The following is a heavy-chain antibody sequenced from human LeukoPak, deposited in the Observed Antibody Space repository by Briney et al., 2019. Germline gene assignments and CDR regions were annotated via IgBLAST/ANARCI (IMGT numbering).Heavy chain of an antibody. CDR1: GYAFTCYG. D-gene: IGHD6-13*01. J-gene: IGHJ6*03. CDR3: AREPRGIAAAGMLSQPGRSHYYYYYYMDV. CDR2: ISVFIGNT. V-gene: IGHV1-18*01. Sequence: GASGNFSCKASGYAFTCYGITWVRPATGQGLGWMGWISVFIGNTKYTQKLQGRVTMTTDTSTRTASMELRSLRSDATAVYYCAREPRGIAAAGMLSQPGRSHYYYYYYMDVWGKGTTVTISS.